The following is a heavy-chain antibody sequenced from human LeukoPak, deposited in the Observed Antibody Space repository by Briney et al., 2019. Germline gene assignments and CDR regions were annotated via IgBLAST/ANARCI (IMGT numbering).Heavy chain of an antibody. D-gene: IGHD2-15*01. Sequence: ASVKVSCKASGYTFTGYYMHWVRQAPGQGLEWMGRINPNSGGTNYAQKFQGRVTMTRDTSISTAYMELSRLRSDDTAVYYCARISVVVVVAASEVDYWGQGTLVTVSP. V-gene: IGHV1-2*06. J-gene: IGHJ4*02. CDR2: INPNSGGT. CDR1: GYTFTGYY. CDR3: ARISVVVVVAASEVDY.